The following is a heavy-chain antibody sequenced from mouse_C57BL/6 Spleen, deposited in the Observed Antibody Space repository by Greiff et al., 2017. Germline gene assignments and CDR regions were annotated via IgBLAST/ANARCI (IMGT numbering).Heavy chain of an antibody. V-gene: IGHV1-42*01. Sequence: VQLQQSGPELVKPGASVKISCKASGYSFTGYYMNWVKQSPEKSLEWIGEINPSTGGTTYNQKFKAKATLTVDKSSSTAYMQLKSLTSEDSAVYYCARYVTTGVAGFDYWGQGTTLTVSS. CDR2: INPSTGGT. CDR1: GYSFTGYY. D-gene: IGHD1-1*01. CDR3: ARYVTTGVAGFDY. J-gene: IGHJ2*01.